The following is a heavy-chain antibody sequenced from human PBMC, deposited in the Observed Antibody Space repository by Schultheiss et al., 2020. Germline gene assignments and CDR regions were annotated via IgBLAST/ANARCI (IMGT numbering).Heavy chain of an antibody. Sequence: SETLSLTCAVSGGSISSSNWWSWIRQPPGKGLEWIGEINHSGSTNYNPSLKSRVTISVDTSKNQFSLKLSSVTAADTAVYYCASRSPNTGWSFDNWGQGTLVTVSS. CDR3: ASRSPNTGWSFDN. CDR2: INHSGST. V-gene: IGHV4-4*02. D-gene: IGHD6-19*01. J-gene: IGHJ4*02. CDR1: GGSISSSNW.